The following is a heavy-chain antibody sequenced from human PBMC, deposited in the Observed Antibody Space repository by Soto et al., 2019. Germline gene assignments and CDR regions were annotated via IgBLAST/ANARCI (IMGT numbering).Heavy chain of an antibody. CDR1: GFTFRNYG. D-gene: IGHD3-3*01. J-gene: IGHJ4*02. CDR2: IWYDGSKK. CDR3: ARDLCSGYYCFGS. Sequence: PVGSLRLSCTTSGFTFRNYGMHWVRRAPGKGLEWVAVIWYDGSKKYYADSVKGRFTIARDDSMNTLYLEMNNLRVEDTAVYYCARDLCSGYYCFGSWGQGTLVTVSS. V-gene: IGHV3-33*01.